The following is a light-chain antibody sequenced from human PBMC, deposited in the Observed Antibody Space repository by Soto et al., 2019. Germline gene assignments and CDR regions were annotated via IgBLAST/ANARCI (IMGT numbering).Light chain of an antibody. J-gene: IGKJ1*01. V-gene: IGKV1-5*01. CDR1: QSISSR. Sequence: DIKMTQSPSTLSASVGDRVTITCRVSQSISSRLAWYQQKPGKAPKLLIYDASSLEVGVPSRFSGRGSGTAFTLTISNLQPDDFATYFCQQYNSYLFGQGT. CDR3: QQYNSYL. CDR2: DAS.